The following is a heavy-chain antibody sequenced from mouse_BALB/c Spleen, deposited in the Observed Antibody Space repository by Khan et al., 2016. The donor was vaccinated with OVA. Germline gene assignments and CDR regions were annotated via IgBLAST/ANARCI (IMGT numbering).Heavy chain of an antibody. Sequence: QVQLQQSGAELAKPGASMKMSSKASGYTFTTYWMHWIKQRPGQGLEWIGYINPNTGYNECEQKFKDKATLTADKSSSTVYMQLSSLTSEDSAVYYCATSGQYGGNYYFGMDYWGQGTSVTVSS. CDR1: GYTFTTYW. CDR3: ATSGQYGGNYYFGMDY. V-gene: IGHV1-7*01. CDR2: INPNTGYN. D-gene: IGHD2-1*01. J-gene: IGHJ4*01.